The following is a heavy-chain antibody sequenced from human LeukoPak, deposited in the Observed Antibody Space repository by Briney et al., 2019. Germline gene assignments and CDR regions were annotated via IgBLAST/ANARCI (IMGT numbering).Heavy chain of an antibody. V-gene: IGHV3-73*01. J-gene: IGHJ4*02. CDR2: IRSKANSYAT. D-gene: IGHD6-19*01. CDR3: TRPLYSSGWYPSDRGSDY. CDR1: GFTFSGSA. Sequence: GGSLKLSCAASGFTFSGSAMHWDRQASGKGLEWVGRIRSKANSYATAYAASVKGRFTISRDDSKNTAYLQMNSLKTEDTAVYYCTRPLYSSGWYPSDRGSDYWGQGTLVTVSS.